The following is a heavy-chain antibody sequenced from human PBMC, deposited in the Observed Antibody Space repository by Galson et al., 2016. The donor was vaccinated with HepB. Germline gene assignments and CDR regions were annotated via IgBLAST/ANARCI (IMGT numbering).Heavy chain of an antibody. CDR1: GFTFRTYS. Sequence: SLRLSCAPSGFTFRTYSMHWVRQAPGKDLQWVALVSFDGKNKFYADSVKGRFNIYKDNSQSTLFLQMNSLRTDDTAVYLCARYRRPAGAFKSDRVGAADYWGQGTLVTVSS. D-gene: IGHD5-12*01. CDR2: VSFDGKNK. CDR3: ARYRRPAGAFKSDRVGAADY. J-gene: IGHJ4*02. V-gene: IGHV3-30*04.